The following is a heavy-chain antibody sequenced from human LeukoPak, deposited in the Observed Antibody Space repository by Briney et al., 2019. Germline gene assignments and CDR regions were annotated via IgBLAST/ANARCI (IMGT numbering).Heavy chain of an antibody. D-gene: IGHD3-3*01. Sequence: GGSLGLSCAASGFTFSSYSMNWDRQAPGKGLEWVSYISSSSSTIYYADAVKGRFTIPRDNAQNSLYLQMNSLRAEDTAVYYCAREGRITIFGVVRRNWFDPWGQGTLVTVSS. CDR3: AREGRITIFGVVRRNWFDP. J-gene: IGHJ5*02. CDR2: ISSSSSTI. V-gene: IGHV3-48*01. CDR1: GFTFSSYS.